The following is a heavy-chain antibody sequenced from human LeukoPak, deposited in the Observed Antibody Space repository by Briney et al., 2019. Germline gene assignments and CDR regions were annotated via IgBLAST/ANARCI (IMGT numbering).Heavy chain of an antibody. CDR2: IYPGDSDT. J-gene: IGHJ6*03. V-gene: IGHV5-51*01. Sequence: GESLKISCQGSGYMFTSYWIGWVRQLPGKGLEWMGIIYPGDSDTRYSPSFHGQVTISADKSISTAYLQWSSLKASDTAMYYCARHRITMVRGVNYMDVWGKGTTVTISS. CDR1: GYMFTSYW. D-gene: IGHD3-10*01. CDR3: ARHRITMVRGVNYMDV.